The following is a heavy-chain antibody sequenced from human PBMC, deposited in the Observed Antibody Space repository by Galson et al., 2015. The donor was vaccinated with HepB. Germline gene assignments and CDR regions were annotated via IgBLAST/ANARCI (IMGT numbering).Heavy chain of an antibody. D-gene: IGHD3-10*01. V-gene: IGHV1-46*01. Sequence: SVKVSCKASGYKFTSYYMHWVRQAPGQGLEWMGIINPSGGSTDCAQKFRGRLTMTRDTSTSTVFMELSSLRSEDTAVYHCARGVLLWDGPHYWGQGTLVTVSS. J-gene: IGHJ4*02. CDR1: GYKFTSYY. CDR3: ARGVLLWDGPHY. CDR2: INPSGGST.